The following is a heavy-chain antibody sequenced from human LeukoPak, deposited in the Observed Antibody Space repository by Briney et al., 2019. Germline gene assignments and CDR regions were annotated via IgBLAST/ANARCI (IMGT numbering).Heavy chain of an antibody. V-gene: IGHV3-30*18. J-gene: IGHJ4*02. CDR2: ISFDGSNK. CDR3: AKDRPFSSSWSYYFDY. Sequence: GRSLRLSCAASGFTFNSFGMHWVRQAPGKGQEWVAAISFDGSNKIYADSGKGRFTTSRDNSKNTLYLQMNSLGPEDTAHYYCAKDRPFSSSWSYYFDYWGQGTLVTVSS. D-gene: IGHD6-13*01. CDR1: GFTFNSFG.